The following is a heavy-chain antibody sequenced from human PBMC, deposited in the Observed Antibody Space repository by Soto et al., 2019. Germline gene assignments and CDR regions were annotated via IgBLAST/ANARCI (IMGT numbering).Heavy chain of an antibody. J-gene: IGHJ6*03. CDR2: ISSSSSYI. V-gene: IGHV3-21*01. Sequence: GGSLRLSCAASGFTFSSYSMNWVRQAPGKGLEWVSSISSSSSYIYYADSVKGRFTISRDNTKNSLYLQMNSLRAEDTAVYYCARVAPEGFDWLLSRGYYYYYMDVWGKGTTVTVSS. CDR3: ARVAPEGFDWLLSRGYYYYYMDV. D-gene: IGHD3-9*01. CDR1: GFTFSSYS.